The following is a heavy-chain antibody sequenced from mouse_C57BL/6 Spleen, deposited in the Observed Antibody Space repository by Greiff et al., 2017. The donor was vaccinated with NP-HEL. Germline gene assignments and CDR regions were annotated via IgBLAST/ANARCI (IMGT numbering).Heavy chain of an antibody. CDR3: ARLHGSSYYAMDY. J-gene: IGHJ4*01. CDR2: LSNLAYSL. V-gene: IGHV5-15*01. CDR1: GFTFSDYG. D-gene: IGHD1-1*01. Sequence: EVKLVESGGGLVQPGGSLKLSCAASGFTFSDYGMAWVRQAPRKGPEWVAFLSNLAYSLYYADTVTGRFTLSRENAKNTLYLEMSSLRSEDTAMYYCARLHGSSYYAMDYWGQGTSVTVSS.